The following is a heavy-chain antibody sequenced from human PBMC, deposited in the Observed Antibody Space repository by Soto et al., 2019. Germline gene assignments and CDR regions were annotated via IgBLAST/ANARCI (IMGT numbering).Heavy chain of an antibody. Sequence: GESLKISCKGSGYSFTSYWTDWVRQMPGKGLEWMGRIDPSDSYTNYSPSFQGHVTISADKSISTAYLQWSSLKASDTAMYYCARTSMQSRGYSYGHGGMDVWGQGTTVTVSS. CDR1: GYSFTSYW. D-gene: IGHD5-18*01. CDR2: IDPSDSYT. V-gene: IGHV5-10-1*01. CDR3: ARTSMQSRGYSYGHGGMDV. J-gene: IGHJ6*02.